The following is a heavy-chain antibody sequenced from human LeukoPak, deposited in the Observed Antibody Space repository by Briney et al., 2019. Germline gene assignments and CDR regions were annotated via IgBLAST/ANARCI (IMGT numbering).Heavy chain of an antibody. D-gene: IGHD2-15*01. J-gene: IGHJ4*02. V-gene: IGHV3-23*01. CDR2: ITDNGNNT. Sequence: GGSLRLSCSASGFTFSSYAMNWLRLSPGKGLEWVSAITDNGNNTYYTDSVKGRFTISRDKSKNTLYLQMNSLRAEDTAVYYCATLRLSDHFDYWGQGTLVTVSS. CDR1: GFTFSSYA. CDR3: ATLRLSDHFDY.